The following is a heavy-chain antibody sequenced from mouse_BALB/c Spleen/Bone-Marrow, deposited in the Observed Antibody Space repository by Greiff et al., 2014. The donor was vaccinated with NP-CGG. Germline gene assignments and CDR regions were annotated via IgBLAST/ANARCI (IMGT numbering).Heavy chain of an antibody. CDR2: IWAGGST. CDR3: ARDPIYYDYDWYFDV. J-gene: IGHJ1*01. V-gene: IGHV2-9*02. D-gene: IGHD2-4*01. Sequence: VQRVESGPGLVAPSQSLSITCTVSGFSLTSYGVHWVRQPPGKGLEWLGVIWAGGSTNYNSALMSRLSISKDNSKSQVFLKMNSLQTGDTAMYYCARDPIYYDYDWYFDVWGAGTTVTVSS. CDR1: GFSLTSYG.